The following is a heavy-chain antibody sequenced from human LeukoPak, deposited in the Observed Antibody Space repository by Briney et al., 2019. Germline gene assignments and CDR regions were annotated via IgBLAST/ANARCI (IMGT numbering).Heavy chain of an antibody. J-gene: IGHJ5*02. CDR1: GGTFSSYA. CDR2: IIPTFGTA. V-gene: IGHV1-69*05. Sequence: SVKVSCKASGGTFSSYAISWVRQAPGQGLEWMGGIIPTFGTANYAQKFQGRVTITTDESTSTAYMELSSLRSEDTAVYYCARVWYYYDSSGYGWFDPWGQGTLVTVSS. D-gene: IGHD3-22*01. CDR3: ARVWYYYDSSGYGWFDP.